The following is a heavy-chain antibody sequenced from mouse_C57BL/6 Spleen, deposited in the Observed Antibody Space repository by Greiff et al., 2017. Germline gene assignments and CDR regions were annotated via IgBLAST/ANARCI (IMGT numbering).Heavy chain of an antibody. J-gene: IGHJ1*03. CDR3: ARGDYYGSSDWYFDV. D-gene: IGHD1-1*01. CDR1: GYTFTSYW. CDR2: IDPSDSYT. Sequence: QVQLQQPGAELVMPGASVKLSCKASGYTFTSYWMHWVKQRPGQGLEWIGEIDPSDSYTNYNQKFKGKTTLTVDKSSSTAYMQLSSLTSEGSAVYYGARGDYYGSSDWYFDVWGTGTTVTVSS. V-gene: IGHV1-69*01.